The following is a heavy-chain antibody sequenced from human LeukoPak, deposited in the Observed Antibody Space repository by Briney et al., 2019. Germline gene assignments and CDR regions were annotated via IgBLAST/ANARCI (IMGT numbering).Heavy chain of an antibody. D-gene: IGHD5-12*01. CDR1: GYTFTGYY. CDR3: AREAPGGFDFHYYYYYMDV. J-gene: IGHJ6*03. CDR2: INPNSGGT. Sequence: ASVKVSCKASGYTFTGYYMHWVRQAPGQGLEWMGWINPNSGGTNYAQKFQGRVTMTRDTSISTAYMELSRLRSGDTAVYYCAREAPGGFDFHYYYYYMDVWGKGTTVTVSS. V-gene: IGHV1-2*02.